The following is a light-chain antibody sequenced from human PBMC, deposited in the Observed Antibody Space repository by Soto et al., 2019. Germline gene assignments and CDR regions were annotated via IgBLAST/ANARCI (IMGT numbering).Light chain of an antibody. J-gene: IGKJ4*01. CDR3: QQYNSYSPLT. Sequence: DIHMTQSPSTLSASVGDRVTITCRASQSVSIWLAWYQQKPGKAPRLLIYDAASLKTGVPSRFSGSGSGTNFTLTISSLQPDDFATYYCQQYNSYSPLTFGGGTKVDIK. CDR2: DAA. V-gene: IGKV1-5*01. CDR1: QSVSIW.